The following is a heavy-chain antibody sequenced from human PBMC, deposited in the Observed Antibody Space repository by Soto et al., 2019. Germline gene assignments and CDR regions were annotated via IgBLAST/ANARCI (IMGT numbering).Heavy chain of an antibody. Sequence: QVQLQQWGAGLLKPSETLSLTCAVYGGSFSGYYWSWIRQPPGKGLEWIGEINNSGCTNYNPSLTSRGTISVDTPKKQHSLVLSSACAPDTALYYCARGWGTHPPFYCYMDAWRKGTTVTVPS. CDR3: ARGWGTHPPFYCYMDA. V-gene: IGHV4-34*01. J-gene: IGHJ6*03. CDR2: INNSGCT. CDR1: GGSFSGYY. D-gene: IGHD1-1*01.